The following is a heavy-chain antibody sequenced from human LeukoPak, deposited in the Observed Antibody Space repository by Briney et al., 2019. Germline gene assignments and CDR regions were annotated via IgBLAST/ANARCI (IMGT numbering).Heavy chain of an antibody. CDR3: ASTQPDDSSP. V-gene: IGHV1-18*01. D-gene: IGHD3-22*01. CDR2: ISVYNGNT. J-gene: IGHJ5*02. Sequence: ASVKVSCKASGYTFTSYDINWVRQAPGQGLEWMGWISVYNGNTNSGEEFQGRVTMTTDTSTSTAYMELRSLESDDTAVYYCASTQPDDSSPWGQGTLVTVSS. CDR1: GYTFTSYD.